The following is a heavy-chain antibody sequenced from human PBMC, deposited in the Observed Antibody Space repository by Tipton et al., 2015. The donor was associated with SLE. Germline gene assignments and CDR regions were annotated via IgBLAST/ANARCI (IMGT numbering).Heavy chain of an antibody. CDR2: LSYMGTT. CDR3: ARGVWLIGYYYYVDV. Sequence: TLSLTCAVSGASISSGSFYWGWIRQPPGRGLQWIGSLSYMGTTSYTPSFTGRVTISVDRSKNQFSLNLTSVTAADTAVYYCARGVWLIGYYYYVDVWGKGTTVTVSS. V-gene: IGHV4-39*07. CDR1: GASISSGSFY. J-gene: IGHJ6*03. D-gene: IGHD3-9*01.